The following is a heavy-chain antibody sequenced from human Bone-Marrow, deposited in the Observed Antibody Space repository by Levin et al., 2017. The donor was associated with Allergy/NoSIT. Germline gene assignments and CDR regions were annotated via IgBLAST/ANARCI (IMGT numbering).Heavy chain of an antibody. Sequence: PSETLSLTCSVSGDSISSVYLSWIRQSPGKGLEWIGYSDHTGSANSNPSLKSRVTMSADTSKNQFSLRLNSVTAADTAVYYCARFYTSGWYWFDPWGQGTLVTVSS. CDR1: GDSISSVY. J-gene: IGHJ5*02. CDR2: SDHTGSA. CDR3: ARFYTSGWYWFDP. D-gene: IGHD3-22*01. V-gene: IGHV4-59*01.